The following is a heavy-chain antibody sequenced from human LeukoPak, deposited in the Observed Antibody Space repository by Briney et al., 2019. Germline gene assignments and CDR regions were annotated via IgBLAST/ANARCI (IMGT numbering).Heavy chain of an antibody. CDR3: AREDSSSSRFDY. CDR1: GYTFTGYY. J-gene: IGHJ4*02. V-gene: IGHV1-2*02. Sequence: ASVKVSRKASGYTFTGYYMYWVRQAPGQGLEWMGWINPNSGGTNYAQKFQGRVTMTRDTSISTAYMELSRLRSDDTAVYYCAREDSSSSRFDYWGQGTLVTVSS. D-gene: IGHD6-6*01. CDR2: INPNSGGT.